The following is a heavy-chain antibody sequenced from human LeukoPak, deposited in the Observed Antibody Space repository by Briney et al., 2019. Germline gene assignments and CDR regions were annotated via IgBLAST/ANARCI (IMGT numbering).Heavy chain of an antibody. J-gene: IGHJ4*02. Sequence: SQTLSLTCTVSGGSTSSGDYYWSWIRQPPGKGLEWIGYIYYSGSTYYNPSLKSRVTISVDTSKNQFSLKLSSVTAADTAVYYCARVYGDYDSYYFDYWGQGTLVTVSS. CDR3: ARVYGDYDSYYFDY. V-gene: IGHV4-30-4*01. CDR1: GGSTSSGDYY. D-gene: IGHD4-17*01. CDR2: IYYSGST.